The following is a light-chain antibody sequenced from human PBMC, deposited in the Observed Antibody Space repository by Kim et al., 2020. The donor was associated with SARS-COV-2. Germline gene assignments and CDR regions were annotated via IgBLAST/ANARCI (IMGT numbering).Light chain of an antibody. CDR2: DAS. V-gene: IGKV3-11*01. Sequence: EIVLTQSPATLSLSPGQRATLSCRASQSINNYLAWYQQKPGQAPRLLVYDASNRATGIPARFSGSGSGTDFTLTISSLEPEDFAVYYCHQRSTWPLTFGGGTKVDIK. CDR3: HQRSTWPLT. CDR1: QSINNY. J-gene: IGKJ4*01.